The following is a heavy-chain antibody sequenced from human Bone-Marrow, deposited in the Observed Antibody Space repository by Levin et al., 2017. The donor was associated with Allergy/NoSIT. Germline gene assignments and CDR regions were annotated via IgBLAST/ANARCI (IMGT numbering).Heavy chain of an antibody. CDR1: GFTGNGDY. J-gene: IGHJ4*02. Sequence: GGSLRLSCAVSGFTGNGDYMSWVRQAPGKGLDWVSVIYRGGTTYYADSVMGRFTISRDISKNTLYLQMNGLRAEDTAVYYCARGSFEGIFGTIMPTEYWGQGTLVTVSS. D-gene: IGHD3-3*01. CDR2: IYRGGTT. CDR3: ARGSFEGIFGTIMPTEY. V-gene: IGHV3-53*01.